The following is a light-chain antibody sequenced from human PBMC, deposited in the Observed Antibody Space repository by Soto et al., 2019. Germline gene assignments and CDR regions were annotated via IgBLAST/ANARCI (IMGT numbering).Light chain of an antibody. CDR2: GAS. V-gene: IGKV3-15*01. J-gene: IGKJ4*01. Sequence: EIVMTQSPATLSVSPGERATLSCRASQSVSSNLAWYQQKPGQAPRLLIYGASTRATGIPASFSGSGSGTEFTLTISSLQSEDFAVYYCQQYKNWPPLTFSGGTKVEIK. CDR3: QQYKNWPPLT. CDR1: QSVSSN.